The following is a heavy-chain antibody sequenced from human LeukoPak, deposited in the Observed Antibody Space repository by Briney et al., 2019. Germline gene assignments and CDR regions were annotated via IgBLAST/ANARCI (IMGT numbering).Heavy chain of an antibody. CDR2: IYYSGST. CDR1: GGSISSGSYY. J-gene: IGHJ6*03. CDR3: ARLMVGAPRIYYYYYMDV. V-gene: IGHV4-61*01. Sequence: KSSETLSLTCTVSGGSISSGSYYWSWIRQPPGKGLEWIGYIYYSGSTNYNPSLKSRVTISVDTSKNQFSLKLSSVTAADTAVYYCARLMVGAPRIYYYYYMDVWGKGTTVTISS. D-gene: IGHD1-26*01.